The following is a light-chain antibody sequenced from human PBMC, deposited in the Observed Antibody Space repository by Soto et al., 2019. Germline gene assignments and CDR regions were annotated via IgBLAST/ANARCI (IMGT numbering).Light chain of an antibody. CDR3: ATWDGSLNGWV. J-gene: IGLJ3*02. CDR1: GSNIRPDN. CDR2: TDF. Sequence: QSVLTQPPSASGTPGQRVTISCSGGGSNIRPDNVNWYQHVPGTAPRLLISTDFKRPAGGPDRFSASKSGTSASLAISGLQSEDEDDYYRATWDGSLNGWVFGGGTKLTVL. V-gene: IGLV1-44*01.